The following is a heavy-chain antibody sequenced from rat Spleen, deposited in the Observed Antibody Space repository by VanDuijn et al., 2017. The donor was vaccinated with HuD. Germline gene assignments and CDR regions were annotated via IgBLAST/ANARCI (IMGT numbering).Heavy chain of an antibody. Sequence: EVQLVESGGGLVQPGRSMKLSCAASGFTFSDYGMAWVLQAPTKGLGWVASISYDGGSTYYRDAVKGRITISRDNAKSTLYLQMNSLRSEDTATYYCARHGVNYGAYNWFAYWGQGTLVTVSS. J-gene: IGHJ3*01. CDR1: GFTFSDYG. V-gene: IGHV5-22*01. D-gene: IGHD1-11*01. CDR3: ARHGVNYGAYNWFAY. CDR2: ISYDGGST.